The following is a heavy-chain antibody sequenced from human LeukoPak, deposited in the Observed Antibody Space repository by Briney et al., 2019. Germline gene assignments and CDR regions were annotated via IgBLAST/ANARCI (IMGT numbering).Heavy chain of an antibody. V-gene: IGHV3-48*04. Sequence: GGSLRLSCAASGFTFSAYSINWVRQALGKGLEWISHISSGGDTTYYADSVKGRFTISRDNAKNSLYLQMNSLRAEDTALYYCAKAPYDFWSGYLFDYWGQGTLVTVSS. D-gene: IGHD3-3*01. CDR2: ISSGGDTT. CDR1: GFTFSAYS. CDR3: AKAPYDFWSGYLFDY. J-gene: IGHJ4*02.